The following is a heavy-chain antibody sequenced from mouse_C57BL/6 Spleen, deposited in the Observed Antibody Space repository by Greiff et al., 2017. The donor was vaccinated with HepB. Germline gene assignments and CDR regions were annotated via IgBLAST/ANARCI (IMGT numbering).Heavy chain of an antibody. CDR2: IYPSDSET. CDR1: GYTFTSYW. J-gene: IGHJ4*01. V-gene: IGHV1-61*01. CDR3: ARRNLHYAMDY. Sequence: VQLQQPGAELVRPGSSVKLSCKASGYTFTSYWMDWVKQRPGQGLEWIGNIYPSDSETHYNQKFKDKATLTVDKSSSTAYMQLSSLTSEDSAVYYCARRNLHYAMDYWGQGTSVTVSS.